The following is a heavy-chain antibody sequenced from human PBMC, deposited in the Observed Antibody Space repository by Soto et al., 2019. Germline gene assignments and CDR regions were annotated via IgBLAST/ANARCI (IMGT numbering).Heavy chain of an antibody. CDR3: ARDLDVTGARPDAIDI. CDR2: VFYDGRNK. D-gene: IGHD1-20*01. J-gene: IGHJ3*02. V-gene: IGHV3-33*01. CDR1: GFTFSHYG. Sequence: QVQLVESGGGVVQPGRSLRLSCAASGFTFSHYGMHWVRQAPGKGLEGVAFVFYDGRNKYFADSVKGRFTISRDNSRNTMYLQMNSLRGEDTAVYYCARDLDVTGARPDAIDIWGQGTMVTVSS.